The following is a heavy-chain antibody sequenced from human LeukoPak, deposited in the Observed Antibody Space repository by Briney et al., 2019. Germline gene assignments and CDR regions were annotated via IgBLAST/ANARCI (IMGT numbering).Heavy chain of an antibody. Sequence: GGSLRLSCAASGFTFSSYAMSWVRQAPGKGLEWVSAISGSGGSTYYADSVKGRFTISRDNSKNTLYLQMNSLRAEDTAVYYCAKGEYYYGSGSYFDCWGQGTLVTVSS. D-gene: IGHD3-10*01. CDR1: GFTFSSYA. CDR2: ISGSGGST. V-gene: IGHV3-23*01. CDR3: AKGEYYYGSGSYFDC. J-gene: IGHJ4*02.